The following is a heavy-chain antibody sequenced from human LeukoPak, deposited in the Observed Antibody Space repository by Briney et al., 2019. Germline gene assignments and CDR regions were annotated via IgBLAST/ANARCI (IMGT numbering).Heavy chain of an antibody. CDR2: IIPIFGTA. V-gene: IGHV1-69*13. J-gene: IGHJ5*02. Sequence: EASVKVSCKASGYTFTSYYMHWVRQAPGQGLEWMGGIIPIFGTANYAQKFQGRVTITADESTSTAYMELSSLRSEDTAVYYCARDHNYIFGVVPNGRANWFDPWGQGTLVTVSS. CDR3: ARDHNYIFGVVPNGRANWFDP. D-gene: IGHD3-3*02. CDR1: GYTFTSYY.